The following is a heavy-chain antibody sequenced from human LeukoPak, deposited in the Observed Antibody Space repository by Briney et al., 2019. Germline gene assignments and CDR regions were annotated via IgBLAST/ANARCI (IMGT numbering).Heavy chain of an antibody. J-gene: IGHJ4*02. D-gene: IGHD2-2*01. Sequence: ASVKVSCKASGYTFTSYGISWVRQPPGQGLEWMGWISAYNGNTNYAQKLQGRVTMTTDTSTSTAYMELRSLRSDDTAVYYCARGSSRGYCSSTSCYAGLFFDYWGQGTLVTVSS. CDR1: GYTFTSYG. CDR3: ARGSSRGYCSSTSCYAGLFFDY. V-gene: IGHV1-18*01. CDR2: ISAYNGNT.